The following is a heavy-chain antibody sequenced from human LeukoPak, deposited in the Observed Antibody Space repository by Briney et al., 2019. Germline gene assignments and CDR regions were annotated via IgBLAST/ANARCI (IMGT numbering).Heavy chain of an antibody. J-gene: IGHJ4*02. CDR1: GFTFSNAW. CDR3: ARVWGYMVRGVIRFDY. V-gene: IGHV3-23*01. D-gene: IGHD3-10*01. Sequence: PGGSLRLSCAASGFTFSNAWMSWVRQAPGKGLEWVSAISGSGGSTYYADSVKGRFTISRDNSKNTLYLQMNSLRAEDTAVYYCARVWGYMVRGVIRFDYWGQGTLVTVSS. CDR2: ISGSGGST.